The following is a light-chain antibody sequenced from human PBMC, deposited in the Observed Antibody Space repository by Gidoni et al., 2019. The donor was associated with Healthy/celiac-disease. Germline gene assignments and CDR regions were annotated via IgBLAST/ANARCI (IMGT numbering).Light chain of an antibody. CDR2: AAS. CDR1: QSVSSN. J-gene: IGKJ2*01. Sequence: DIVMPQSPATLSVSPGERATLSCRASQSVSSNLAWHQQTPDQATSLINYAASTRPTGTPARCSGSGSGTEFTLTISSLQSEDFAVYCCQQYNNWPPYTFGQGTKLEIK. CDR3: QQYNNWPPYT. V-gene: IGKV3-15*01.